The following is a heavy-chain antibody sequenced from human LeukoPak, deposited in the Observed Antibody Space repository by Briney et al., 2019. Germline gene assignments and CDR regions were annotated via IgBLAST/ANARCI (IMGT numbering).Heavy chain of an antibody. V-gene: IGHV3-23*01. CDR3: AKDCYYDSSGYGFDY. D-gene: IGHD3-22*01. J-gene: IGHJ4*02. CDR2: ISGSGGST. CDR1: GFTFSSYA. Sequence: PGGSLRLPCAASGFTFSSYAMSWVRQAPGKGLEWVSAISGSGGSTYYADSVKGRFTISRGNSKNTLYLQMNSLRAEDTAVYYCAKDCYYDSSGYGFDYWGQGTLVTVSS.